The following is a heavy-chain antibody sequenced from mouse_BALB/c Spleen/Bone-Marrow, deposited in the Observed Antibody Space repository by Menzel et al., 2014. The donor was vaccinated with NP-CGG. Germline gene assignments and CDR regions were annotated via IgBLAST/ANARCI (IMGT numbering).Heavy chain of an antibody. CDR3: AVYDYEGFAY. D-gene: IGHD2-4*01. Sequence: VQLQQSGAELVKPGASVKLSCIAPGFNIKDTYMHWVKQRPEQGLEWIGRIDPANGNTKYDPKFQGKATITADTSSNTAYLQLSSLTSEDTAVYYCAVYDYEGFAYWGQGTLVTVSA. CDR1: GFNIKDTY. CDR2: IDPANGNT. V-gene: IGHV14-3*02. J-gene: IGHJ3*01.